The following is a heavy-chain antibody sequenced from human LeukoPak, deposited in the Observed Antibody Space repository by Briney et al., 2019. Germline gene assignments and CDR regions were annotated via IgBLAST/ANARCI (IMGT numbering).Heavy chain of an antibody. CDR1: GFTVSSNW. D-gene: IGHD6-13*01. CDR3: ARMRWYSSSWPDAFDI. CDR2: INQDGSEK. V-gene: IGHV3-7*01. Sequence: PGGSLTLYCAASGFTVSSNWMSWVRQAPGQGLEWVANINQDGSEKYYVDSVKGRFTISRDNAKNSLYLQMNSLRAEDTAVYYCARMRWYSSSWPDAFDIWGQGTMVTVSS. J-gene: IGHJ3*02.